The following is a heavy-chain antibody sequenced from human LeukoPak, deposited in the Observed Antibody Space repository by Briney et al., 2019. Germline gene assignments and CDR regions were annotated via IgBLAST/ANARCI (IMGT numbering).Heavy chain of an antibody. V-gene: IGHV3-30*04. D-gene: IGHD6-19*01. J-gene: IGHJ5*02. CDR1: GFTFSSYA. CDR2: ISYDGSNK. Sequence: GGSLRLSCAASGFTFSSYAMHWVRQAPGKGLEWVAVISYDGSNKYYADSVKGRFTISRDNSKNTLYLQMNSLRAEDTAVHYCARDFSVAGPWGQGTLVTVSS. CDR3: ARDFSVAGP.